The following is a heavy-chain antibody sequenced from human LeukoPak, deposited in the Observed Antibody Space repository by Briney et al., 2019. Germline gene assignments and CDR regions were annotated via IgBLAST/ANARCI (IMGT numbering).Heavy chain of an antibody. D-gene: IGHD3-3*01. CDR1: GFTLSTYW. J-gene: IGHJ4*02. CDR3: VRDFRFLDDY. Sequence: GGSLRLSCAASGFTLSTYWMTWVRQAPGKGLEWVANIKQDGSEKYYVDSVKGRFTISRDNAKNSLYLQTNSLRAEDTAMYYCVRDFRFLDDYWGQGTLVTVSS. CDR2: IKQDGSEK. V-gene: IGHV3-7*01.